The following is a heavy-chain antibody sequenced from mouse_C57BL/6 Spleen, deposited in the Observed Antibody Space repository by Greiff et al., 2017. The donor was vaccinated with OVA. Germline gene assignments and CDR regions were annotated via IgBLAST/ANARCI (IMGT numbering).Heavy chain of an antibody. D-gene: IGHD2-5*01. CDR1: GYAFSSSW. CDR3: ARRDYSNYPFYYYAMDY. CDR2: IYPGDGDT. Sequence: QVQLKQSGPELVKPGASVKISCKASGYAFSSSWMNWVKQRPGKGLEWIGRIYPGDGDTNYNGKFKGKATLTADKSSSTAYMQLSSLTSEDSAVYFCARRDYSNYPFYYYAMDYWGQGTSVTVSS. J-gene: IGHJ4*01. V-gene: IGHV1-82*01.